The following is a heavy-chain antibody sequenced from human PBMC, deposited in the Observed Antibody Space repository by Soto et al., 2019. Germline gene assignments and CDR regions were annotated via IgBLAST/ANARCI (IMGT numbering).Heavy chain of an antibody. J-gene: IGHJ4*02. D-gene: IGHD1-1*01. Sequence: NPGGSLRLSCAASGFTSSDYYMSWIRQAPGKGLEWVSYISSSGSTIYYADSVKGRFTISRDNAKNSLYLQMNSLRAEDTAVYYCARTQRYNWNDWLYFDYWGQGTLVTVSS. V-gene: IGHV3-11*01. CDR1: GFTSSDYY. CDR2: ISSSGSTI. CDR3: ARTQRYNWNDWLYFDY.